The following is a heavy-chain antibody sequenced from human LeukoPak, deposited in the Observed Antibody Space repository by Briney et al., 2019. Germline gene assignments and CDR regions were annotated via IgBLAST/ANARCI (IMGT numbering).Heavy chain of an antibody. J-gene: IGHJ3*02. CDR3: ASNMRVISAFDI. Sequence: SETLSLTCTFSDYSISGYYWSWIRQSAGGGLEWVGYSYIRGSTKYNPSLKSRVTISVDTSYNQVSLRLRSVTAADTAVYYCASNMRVISAFDIWGHGTMVTVSS. CDR2: SYIRGST. CDR1: DYSISGYY. D-gene: IGHD2-21*01. V-gene: IGHV4-4*09.